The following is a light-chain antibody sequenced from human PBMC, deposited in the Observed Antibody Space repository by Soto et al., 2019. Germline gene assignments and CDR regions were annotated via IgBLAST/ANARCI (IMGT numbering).Light chain of an antibody. CDR2: DAS. J-gene: IGKJ4*01. CDR3: QQRSNWPSLT. V-gene: IGKV3-11*01. Sequence: DIVLTHSPATLSFSPVQPATLSCSASQSINSCLAWYQQKPGQAPRLLIYDASNRATGIPARFSGSGSGTDFTLTISSLEPEDFAVYYCQQRSNWPSLTFGGGTKVDIK. CDR1: QSINSC.